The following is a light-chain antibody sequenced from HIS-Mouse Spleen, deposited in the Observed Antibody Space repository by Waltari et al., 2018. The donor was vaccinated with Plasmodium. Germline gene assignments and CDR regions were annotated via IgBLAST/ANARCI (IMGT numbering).Light chain of an antibody. CDR3: PQRSNWPPLT. CDR2: DAS. J-gene: IGKJ4*01. Sequence: EIVLTQSPATLSLSPGERATLSCRASQSVSSYLAWYQQKPGQATRLLIFDASNRATGSPARFTGTGSVTYFPLPISRLEPDDFAVYYCPQRSNWPPLTFGGGTKVEIK. CDR1: QSVSSY. V-gene: IGKV3-11*01.